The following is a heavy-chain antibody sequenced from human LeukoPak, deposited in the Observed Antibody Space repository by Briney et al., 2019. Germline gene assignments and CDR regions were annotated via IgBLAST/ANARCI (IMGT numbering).Heavy chain of an antibody. CDR1: GFTFSSYG. CDR2: ISYDGSNK. J-gene: IGHJ6*02. Sequence: GGSLRLSCAASGFTFSSYGMHWVRQAPGKGLEWVAVISYDGSNKYYADSVKGRFTISRDNSKNTLYLQMNSLRAEDTAEYYCAKDLHDSSSYYYYYYGMDVWGQGTTVTVS. V-gene: IGHV3-30*18. D-gene: IGHD3-22*01. CDR3: AKDLHDSSSYYYYYYGMDV.